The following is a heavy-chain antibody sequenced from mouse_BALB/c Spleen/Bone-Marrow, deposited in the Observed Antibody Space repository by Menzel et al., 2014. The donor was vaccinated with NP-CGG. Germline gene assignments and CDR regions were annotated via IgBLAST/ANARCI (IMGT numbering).Heavy chain of an antibody. V-gene: IGHV2-9*02. CDR3: AVGSYYEGAMDY. D-gene: IGHD1-1*01. CDR1: GFSLTSYG. Sequence: QVQLQQPGPGLVAPSQSLSITCTVSGFSLTSYGVHWVRQPPGKVLEWLGVIWAGGSTNYNSALMSILSISKDNSKSQVFLKMNSLQTDDTAMYYCAVGSYYEGAMDYWGQGTSVTVSS. CDR2: IWAGGST. J-gene: IGHJ4*01.